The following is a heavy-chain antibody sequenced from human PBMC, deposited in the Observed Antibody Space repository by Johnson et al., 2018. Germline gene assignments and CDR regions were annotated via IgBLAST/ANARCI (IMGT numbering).Heavy chain of an antibody. D-gene: IGHD6-6*01. CDR1: GFTFDDYA. J-gene: IGHJ4*02. CDR3: AKDTVSYIAARRVGY. V-gene: IGHV3-9*01. CDR2: INWNGGTI. Sequence: VQLVQSGGGLVQPGRSLRLSCAASGFTFDDYAMHWVRQAPGKGLEWVSGINWNGGTIGYADSVKGRFTIPRDNAKNSLYLQMNSLRAEDTALYYLAKDTVSYIAARRVGYWGQGTLVTVSS.